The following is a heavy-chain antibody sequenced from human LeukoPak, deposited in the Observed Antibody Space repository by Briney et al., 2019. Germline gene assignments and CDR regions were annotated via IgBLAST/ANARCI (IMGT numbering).Heavy chain of an antibody. V-gene: IGHV3-66*01. Sequence: GGSLRLSCVVSGITFSRSWMSWVRQAPGKGLEWVSIIYSGGSTYYADSVKGRFTISRDNSKNTLYLQMNSLRAEDTAVYYCARGTGDRPNWFDPWGQGTLVTVSS. D-gene: IGHD7-27*01. J-gene: IGHJ5*02. CDR2: IYSGGST. CDR3: ARGTGDRPNWFDP. CDR1: GITFSRSW.